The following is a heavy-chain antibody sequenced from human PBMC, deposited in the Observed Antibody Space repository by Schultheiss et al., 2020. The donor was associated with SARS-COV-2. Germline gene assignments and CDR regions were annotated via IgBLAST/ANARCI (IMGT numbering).Heavy chain of an antibody. D-gene: IGHD1-26*01. CDR2: IYYSGST. CDR1: GGSISSGGYY. CDR3: ARGAKSGAFDI. V-gene: IGHV4-31*01. J-gene: IGHJ3*02. Sequence: SETLSLTCTVSGGSISSGGYYWSWIRQHPGKGLEWIGYIYYSGSTYYNPSLKSLVTISVDTSKNQFSLKLSSVTAADTAVYYCARGAKSGAFDIWGQGTMVTVSS.